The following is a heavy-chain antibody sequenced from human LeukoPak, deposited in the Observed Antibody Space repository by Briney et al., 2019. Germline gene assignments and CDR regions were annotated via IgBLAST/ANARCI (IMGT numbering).Heavy chain of an antibody. CDR3: ASWDIAAAGFDY. CDR1: GFTFDDYA. Sequence: PGGSLRLSCAASGFTFDDYAMHWVRQAPGKGLEWVSGISWNSGSIGYADSVRGRFTISRDNAKNSLYLQMNSLRAEDTAVYYCASWDIAAAGFDYWGQGTLVTVSS. D-gene: IGHD6-13*01. V-gene: IGHV3-9*01. J-gene: IGHJ4*02. CDR2: ISWNSGSI.